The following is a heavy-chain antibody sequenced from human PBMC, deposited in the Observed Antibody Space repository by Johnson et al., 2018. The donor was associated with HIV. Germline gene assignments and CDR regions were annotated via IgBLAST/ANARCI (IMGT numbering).Heavy chain of an antibody. CDR2: IRFDGSNE. Sequence: QVQLVESGGGVVQPGGSLRLSCAASGFTFSYYGMHWVRQAPGKGLEWVSFIRFDGSNEYYADSVKGRFTISRDNSKYTLYLQMNSLRAEDTAVYYCAKSTGKDHGGNSGAVEIWGQGTKVTVSS. CDR3: AKSTGKDHGGNSGAVEI. CDR1: GFTFSYYG. V-gene: IGHV3-30*02. D-gene: IGHD4-23*01. J-gene: IGHJ3*02.